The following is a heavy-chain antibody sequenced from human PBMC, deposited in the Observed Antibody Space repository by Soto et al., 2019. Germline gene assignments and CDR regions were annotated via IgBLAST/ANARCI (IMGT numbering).Heavy chain of an antibody. CDR2: IYWDDDK. V-gene: IGHV2-5*02. CDR3: AHIVVAGLGYDFDY. J-gene: IGHJ4*02. CDR1: GFSLSSTRVA. D-gene: IGHD6-19*01. Sequence: QITLKESGPTLVKPTQTLTLTCTFSGFSLSSTRVAVGWIRQPPGKALEWLALIYWDDDKRYISFLKSRLTIPKDTSKNQVVLTMSNMDPVDTARYYCAHIVVAGLGYDFDYWGQGTLVTVSS.